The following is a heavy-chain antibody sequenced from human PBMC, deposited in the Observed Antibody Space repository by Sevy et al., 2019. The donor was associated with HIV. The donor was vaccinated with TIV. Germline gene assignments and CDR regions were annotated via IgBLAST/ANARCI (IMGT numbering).Heavy chain of an antibody. CDR1: GFTFSSYA. CDR3: AKDLLIVVGEGMDV. D-gene: IGHD2-2*01. Sequence: GSLRLSCAGSGFTFSSYAMNWVRQAPGKGLEWVSAISGNGGSTFYADSVKGRFSISRDNSKNTLYLQMNSLRAEDMAIYYCAKDLLIVVGEGMDVWGQGTTVTVSS. V-gene: IGHV3-23*01. J-gene: IGHJ6*02. CDR2: ISGNGGST.